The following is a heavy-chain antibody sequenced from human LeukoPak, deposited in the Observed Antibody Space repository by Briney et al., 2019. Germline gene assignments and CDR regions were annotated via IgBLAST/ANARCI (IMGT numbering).Heavy chain of an antibody. CDR3: ARHWEL. CDR2: MYSDETT. D-gene: IGHD1-26*01. V-gene: IGHV3-53*01. J-gene: IGHJ4*02. Sequence: GGCLRLSWAASGVIVSSNYMSWVRQAAGEGLEWVALMYSDETTYYADSVRGRFTISRDNSKSTLYLQMNSLRAEDTAVYYCARHWELRGQGTLVTVSS. CDR1: GVIVSSNY.